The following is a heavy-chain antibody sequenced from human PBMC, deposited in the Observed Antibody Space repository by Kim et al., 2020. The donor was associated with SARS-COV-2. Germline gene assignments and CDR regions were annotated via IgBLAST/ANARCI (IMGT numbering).Heavy chain of an antibody. Sequence: GGSLRLSCAASGFTFSSYAMHWVRQAPGKGLEWVAVISYDGSNKYYADSVKGRFTISRDNSKNTLYLQMNSLRAEDTAVYYCARDTYYYGSGPFQHWGQGTLVTVSS. D-gene: IGHD3-10*01. CDR2: ISYDGSNK. V-gene: IGHV3-30-3*01. CDR1: GFTFSSYA. CDR3: ARDTYYYGSGPFQH. J-gene: IGHJ1*01.